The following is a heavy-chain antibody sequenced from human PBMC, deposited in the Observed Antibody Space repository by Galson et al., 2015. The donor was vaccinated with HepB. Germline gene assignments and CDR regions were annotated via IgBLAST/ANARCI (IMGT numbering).Heavy chain of an antibody. CDR1: GYTFINYG. D-gene: IGHD3-3*01. V-gene: IGHV1-18*01. Sequence: SVKVSCKASGYTFINYGISWVRQAPGQGLEWMGWISAYNGNTNYAQKVQDRVIMTTDTSTSTAYMQLTSLRSDDTAVYYCARQRTGFGAMDVWGKGTTVTVST. CDR2: ISAYNGNT. J-gene: IGHJ6*04. CDR3: ARQRTGFGAMDV.